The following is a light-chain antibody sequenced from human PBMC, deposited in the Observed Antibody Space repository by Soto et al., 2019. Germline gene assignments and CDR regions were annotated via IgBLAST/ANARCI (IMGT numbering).Light chain of an antibody. Sequence: EIVMTQSPGTLSVSPGEGATLFCRASQSFRTKLAWYQQRAGQAPRLLMYGASTRATGIPDRFSGSGSGTEFTLTISSLQSEDFAVYYCQQYNSWPPITFGEGTRLEXK. V-gene: IGKV3-15*01. CDR2: GAS. CDR1: QSFRTK. CDR3: QQYNSWPPIT. J-gene: IGKJ5*01.